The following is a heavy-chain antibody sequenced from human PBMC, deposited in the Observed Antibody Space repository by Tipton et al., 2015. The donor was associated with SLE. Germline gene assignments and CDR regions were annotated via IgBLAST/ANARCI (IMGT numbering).Heavy chain of an antibody. CDR1: GFTFSSYE. Sequence: SLRLSCAASGFTFSSYEMNWVRQAPGKGLEWVSYISSSGSTIYYADSVKGRFTISRDNAKNSLYLQMNSLRAEDTAVYYCARDCYDSAFDIWGQGTMVTVSS. CDR2: ISSSGSTI. D-gene: IGHD3-22*01. V-gene: IGHV3-48*03. J-gene: IGHJ3*02. CDR3: ARDCYDSAFDI.